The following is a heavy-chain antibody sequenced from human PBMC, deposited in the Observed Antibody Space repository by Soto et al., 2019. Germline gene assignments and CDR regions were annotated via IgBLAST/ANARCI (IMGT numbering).Heavy chain of an antibody. CDR2: IDPSDSQT. D-gene: IGHD3-22*01. CDR1: GYSFAGYW. Sequence: SLKISCKGSGYSFAGYWITWVRQKPGKGLEWMGRIDPSDSQTYYSPSFRGHVTISVTKSITTVFLQWSSLRASDTAMYYCARQIYDSDTGPNFQYYFDSWGQGTPVTVSS. CDR3: ARQIYDSDTGPNFQYYFDS. V-gene: IGHV5-10-1*01. J-gene: IGHJ4*02.